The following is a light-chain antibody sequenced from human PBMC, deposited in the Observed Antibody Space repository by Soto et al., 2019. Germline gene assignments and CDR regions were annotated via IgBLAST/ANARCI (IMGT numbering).Light chain of an antibody. J-gene: IGLJ3*02. Sequence: QSALTQPRSVSGSPGQSVTISCTGSTSDVSGYNFVSWYQQHPGKAPKLIIYDVSRRPSGVPDRFSGSKSGYTASLTISGLQSEDEADYYCCSHAGTYSWVFGGGTKVTVL. CDR2: DVS. V-gene: IGLV2-11*01. CDR1: TSDVSGYNF. CDR3: CSHAGTYSWV.